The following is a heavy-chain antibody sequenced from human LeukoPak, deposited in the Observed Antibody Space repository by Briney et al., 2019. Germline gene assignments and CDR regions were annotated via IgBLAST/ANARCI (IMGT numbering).Heavy chain of an antibody. V-gene: IGHV3-23*01. J-gene: IGHJ4*02. CDR2: ITGSGRST. D-gene: IGHD6-19*01. Sequence: GGSLRLSCVASGSTFSSYAMTWVRQAPGKGLEWVSTITGSGRSTDYADSAKGRFSISRDNSKNTLYLQMNSLRAEDTAVYYCARAKYSSDWYYFDSWGQGTPVTVSS. CDR3: ARAKYSSDWYYFDS. CDR1: GSTFSSYA.